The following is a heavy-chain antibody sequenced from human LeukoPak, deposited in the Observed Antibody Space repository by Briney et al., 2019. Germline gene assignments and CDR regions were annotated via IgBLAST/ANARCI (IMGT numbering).Heavy chain of an antibody. Sequence: SETLSLTCAVYGGSFSDYYWSWIRQPPGKGLEWIGEINHSGSTNYNPSLKSRVTISVDTSKNQFSLKLSSVTAADTAVYYCARSKMATGYFDYWGQGTLVTVSS. D-gene: IGHD5-24*01. V-gene: IGHV4-34*01. J-gene: IGHJ4*02. CDR1: GGSFSDYY. CDR3: ARSKMATGYFDY. CDR2: INHSGST.